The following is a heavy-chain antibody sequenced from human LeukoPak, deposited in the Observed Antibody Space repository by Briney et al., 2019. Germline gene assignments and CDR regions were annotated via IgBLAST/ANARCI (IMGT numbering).Heavy chain of an antibody. Sequence: PGGSLRLSCAASGFTVSSNYMSWVRQAPGKGLEWVSVIYSGGSTYYADSVKGGFTISRDNSKNTLYLQMNSLRAEDTAVYYCARRAGAYSHPYDYWGQGTLVTVSS. CDR1: GFTVSSNY. J-gene: IGHJ4*02. CDR2: IYSGGST. CDR3: ARRAGAYSHPYDY. D-gene: IGHD4/OR15-4a*01. V-gene: IGHV3-66*04.